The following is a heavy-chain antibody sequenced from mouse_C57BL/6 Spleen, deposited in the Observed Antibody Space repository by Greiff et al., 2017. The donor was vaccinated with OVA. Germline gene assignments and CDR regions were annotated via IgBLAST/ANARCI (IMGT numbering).Heavy chain of an antibody. CDR3: TREEGYGNSDAMDY. J-gene: IGHJ4*01. D-gene: IGHD2-1*01. CDR2: ISSGGDYI. V-gene: IGHV5-9-1*02. CDR1: GFTFSSYA. Sequence: EVKLVESGEGLVKPGGSLKLSCAASGFTFSSYAMSWVRQTPEKRLEWVAYISSGGDYIYYADTVKGRFTISRDNARNTLYLLMSSLKSEDTAMYYCTREEGYGNSDAMDYWGQGTSVTVSS.